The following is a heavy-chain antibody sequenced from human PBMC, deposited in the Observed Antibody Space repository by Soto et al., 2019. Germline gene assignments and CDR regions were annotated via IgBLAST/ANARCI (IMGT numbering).Heavy chain of an antibody. CDR2: IIPIVETP. Sequence: SVKVSCKASGGTFNSYDINWVRQAPGQGLEWMGGIIPIVETPKYAQKFQGRVTITADESTNTVYMELSSLRSEDTAMYYCARLSRPNYYDTSGFFKDNWFDPWGQRPVGTVSS. V-gene: IGHV1-69*13. CDR1: GGTFNSYD. J-gene: IGHJ5*02. D-gene: IGHD3-22*01. CDR3: ARLSRPNYYDTSGFFKDNWFDP.